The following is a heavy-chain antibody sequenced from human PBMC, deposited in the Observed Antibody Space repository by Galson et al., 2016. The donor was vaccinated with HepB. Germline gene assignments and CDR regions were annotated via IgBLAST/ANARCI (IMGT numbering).Heavy chain of an antibody. Sequence: SLRLSCAASGFTVSNLYITWVRQAPGKGLEWVALIYHSGRPTYADSVKGRFTIPRDNSKNMMFLQMNNLRADDTAVYYCATQSASTKCYWCFDPWGQGTLVTVSS. D-gene: IGHD2-2*01. CDR3: ATQSASTKCYWCFDP. CDR2: IYHSGRP. J-gene: IGHJ5*02. V-gene: IGHV3-53*01. CDR1: GFTVSNLY.